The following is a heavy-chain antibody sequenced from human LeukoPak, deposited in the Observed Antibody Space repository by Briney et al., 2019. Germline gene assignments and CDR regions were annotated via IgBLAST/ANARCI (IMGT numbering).Heavy chain of an antibody. CDR2: IKQDVSEK. V-gene: IGHV3-7*01. J-gene: IGHJ4*02. CDR3: ARDTYDSSGYYAHLDY. Sequence: PGGSLRLSCAASGFTFSSYWMSWVRQAPGKGLEWVSNIKQDVSEKYYVDSVKGRFTISRDNAKNSLYLQMSSLRAEDTAVYYCARDTYDSSGYYAHLDYWGQGTLVTVSS. D-gene: IGHD3-22*01. CDR1: GFTFSSYW.